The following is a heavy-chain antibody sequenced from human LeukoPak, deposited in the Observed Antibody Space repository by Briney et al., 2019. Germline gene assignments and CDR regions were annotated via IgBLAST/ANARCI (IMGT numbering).Heavy chain of an antibody. D-gene: IGHD3-10*01. CDR3: ARGTGGFDY. J-gene: IGHJ4*02. CDR1: GFTFSSYS. V-gene: IGHV3-30-3*01. Sequence: GGSLRLSCAASGFTFSSYSMHWVRQAPGKGLEWVAVVSYDGGNEYYADSVKVRFTISRDNSRNTLYLQMNSLRPEDTAVYYCARGTGGFDYWGQGTLVTVSS. CDR2: VSYDGGNE.